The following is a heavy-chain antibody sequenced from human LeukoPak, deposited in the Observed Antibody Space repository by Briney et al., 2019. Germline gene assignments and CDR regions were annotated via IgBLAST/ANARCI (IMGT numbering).Heavy chain of an antibody. J-gene: IGHJ4*02. CDR3: AGGVTTSGDY. V-gene: IGHV4-59*01. CDR1: SGSTSSYY. CDR2: IYYSGST. Sequence: SETLSLTCTVSSGSTSSYYWSWIRQPPGKGLEWIGYIYYSGSTNYNPSLKSRVTISVDTSKNQFSLKLSSVTAADTAVYYCAGGVTTSGDYWGQGTLVTVSS. D-gene: IGHD4-11*01.